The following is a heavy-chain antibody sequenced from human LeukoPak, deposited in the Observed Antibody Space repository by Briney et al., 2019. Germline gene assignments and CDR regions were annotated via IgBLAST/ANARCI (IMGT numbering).Heavy chain of an antibody. CDR1: GFTFSGSW. J-gene: IGHJ4*02. CDR2: IKEDASQI. CDR3: VKDTWAVVTAILDY. V-gene: IGHV3-7*01. Sequence: GGSLRLSCVASGFTFSGSWMSWVRQAPGKGLEWVANIKEDASQIGYIDSVKGRFTISRDNARNSVYLQMDSLRVEDTAVYYCVKDTWAVVTAILDYWGQGTLVTVSS. D-gene: IGHD2-21*02.